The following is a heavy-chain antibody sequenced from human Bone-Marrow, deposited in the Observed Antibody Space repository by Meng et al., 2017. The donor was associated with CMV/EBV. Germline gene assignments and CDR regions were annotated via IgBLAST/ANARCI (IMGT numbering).Heavy chain of an antibody. CDR3: ARDTQGGWFDP. D-gene: IGHD3-16*01. Sequence: SVKVSCKASGFTFTSSAVQWVRQARGQRLEWTGWIVVGSGNTNYAQKFQERVTITRDMSTSTAYMELSSLRSEDTAVYYCARDTQGGWFDPWGQGTLVTVSS. CDR1: GFTFTSSA. J-gene: IGHJ5*02. CDR2: IVVGSGNT. V-gene: IGHV1-58*01.